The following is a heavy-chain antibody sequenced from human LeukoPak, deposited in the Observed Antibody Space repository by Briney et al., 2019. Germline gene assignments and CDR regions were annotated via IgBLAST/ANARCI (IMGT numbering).Heavy chain of an antibody. D-gene: IGHD4-23*01. V-gene: IGHV4-30-4*08. J-gene: IGHJ4*02. CDR3: ARDYGGNFFRD. CDR2: IYYSGST. Sequence: SETLSLTCTVSGGSISSGDYYWSWIRRPPGKGLEWIGYIYYSGSTYYNPSLKSRVAISVATSKKQFYLKLSSVTAADTAVYYCARDYGGNFFRDWGQGTLVTVSS. CDR1: GGSISSGDYY.